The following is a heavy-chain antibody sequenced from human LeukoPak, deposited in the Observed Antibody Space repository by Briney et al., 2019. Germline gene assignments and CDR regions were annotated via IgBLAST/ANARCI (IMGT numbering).Heavy chain of an antibody. CDR2: ISGSGGST. CDR3: AKDEEEYYDSSGYYANY. CDR1: RFTFSSYA. Sequence: GGSLRLSCAASRFTFSSYAMSWVRQAPGKGLEWVSAISGSGGSTYYADSVKGRFTISRDNSKNTLYLQMNSLRAEDTAVYYCAKDEEEYYDSSGYYANYWGQGTLVTVSS. D-gene: IGHD3-22*01. J-gene: IGHJ4*02. V-gene: IGHV3-23*01.